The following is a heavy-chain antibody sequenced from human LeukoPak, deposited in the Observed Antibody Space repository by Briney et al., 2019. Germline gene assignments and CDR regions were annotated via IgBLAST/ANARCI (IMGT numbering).Heavy chain of an antibody. D-gene: IGHD6-13*01. Sequence: KISCKGSGYSFTSYWVGWVRQMPGKGLEWMGIIPIFGTANYAQKFQGRVTITTDESTSTAYMELSSLRSEDTAVYYCARGLRPSSPYYYYMDVWGKGTTVTVSS. J-gene: IGHJ6*03. V-gene: IGHV1-69*05. CDR2: IIPIFGTA. CDR3: ARGLRPSSPYYYYMDV. CDR1: GYSFTSYW.